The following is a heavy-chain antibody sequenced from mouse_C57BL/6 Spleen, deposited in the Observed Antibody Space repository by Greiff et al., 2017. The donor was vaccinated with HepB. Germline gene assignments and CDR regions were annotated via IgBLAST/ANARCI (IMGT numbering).Heavy chain of an antibody. V-gene: IGHV1-15*01. Sequence: VQLQQSGAELVRPGASVTLSCKASGYTFTDYEMHWVKQTPVHGLEWIGAIDPETGGTAYNQKFKGKAILTADKSSSTAYMALRSLTSEDSAVYYGTRLYGSSPFDYWGQGTTRTVAS. CDR1: GYTFTDYE. CDR2: IDPETGGT. J-gene: IGHJ2*01. CDR3: TRLYGSSPFDY. D-gene: IGHD1-1*01.